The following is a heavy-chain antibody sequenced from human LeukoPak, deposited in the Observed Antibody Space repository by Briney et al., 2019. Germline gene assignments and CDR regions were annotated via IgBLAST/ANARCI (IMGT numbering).Heavy chain of an antibody. CDR1: GYSISSGYY. V-gene: IGHV4-38-2*02. Sequence: SETLSLTCTVSGYSISSGYYWGWIRQPPGKGLEWIGSIYYSGSTYYNPSLKSRVTISVDTSKNQFSLKLSSVTAADTAVYYCASEWELLGYWGQGTLVTVSS. CDR2: IYYSGST. CDR3: ASEWELLGY. D-gene: IGHD1-26*01. J-gene: IGHJ4*02.